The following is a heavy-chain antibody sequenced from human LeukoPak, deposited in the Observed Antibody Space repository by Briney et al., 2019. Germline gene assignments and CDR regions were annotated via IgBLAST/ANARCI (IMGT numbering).Heavy chain of an antibody. D-gene: IGHD6-19*01. J-gene: IGHJ4*02. CDR2: ISAYNGNT. Sequence: ASVKVSCKASGYTFTSYGISWVRQAPGQGLEWMGWISAYNGNTNYAQKLQGRVTMTTDTSTSTAYMELRSLRSDDTAVCYCASSGWGEYYFDYWGQGTLVTVSS. CDR3: ASSGWGEYYFDY. V-gene: IGHV1-18*01. CDR1: GYTFTSYG.